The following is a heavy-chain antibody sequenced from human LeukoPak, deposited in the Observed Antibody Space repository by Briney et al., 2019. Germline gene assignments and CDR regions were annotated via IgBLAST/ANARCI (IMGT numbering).Heavy chain of an antibody. CDR3: GAQVPFDY. CDR2: IVVGSGNT. CDR1: GFTFTTSV. V-gene: IGHV1-58*01. J-gene: IGHJ4*02. Sequence: SVKVSCKTSGFTFTTSVVHWVRQARGQRLEWVGRIVVGSGNTNYAQNFQERVTMTRDMSTSTAYMELSSLRFEDTAVYYCGAQVPFDYWGQGTLVTVSS.